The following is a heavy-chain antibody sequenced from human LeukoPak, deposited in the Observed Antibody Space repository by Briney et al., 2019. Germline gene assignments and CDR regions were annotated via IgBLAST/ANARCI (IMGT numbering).Heavy chain of an antibody. J-gene: IGHJ4*02. CDR3: ARDQQGGAGSGRFDY. V-gene: IGHV3-64*01. Sequence: KTGGSLRLSCAASGFTFSSYAMHWVRQAPGKGLEYVSAISSNGGSTYYANSVKGRFTISRDNSKNTLYLQMGSLRAEDMAVYYCARDQQGGAGSGRFDYWGQGTLVTVSS. CDR2: ISSNGGST. CDR1: GFTFSSYA. D-gene: IGHD3-10*01.